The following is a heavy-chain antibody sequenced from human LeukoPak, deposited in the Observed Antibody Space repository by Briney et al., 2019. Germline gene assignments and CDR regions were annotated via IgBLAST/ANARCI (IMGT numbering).Heavy chain of an antibody. J-gene: IGHJ5*02. CDR1: GFTFSSYA. CDR2: ISSNGGST. Sequence: GGSLRLSCAASGFTFSSYAMHWVRQAPGKGLEYVSAISSNGGSTYYANSVKGRFTISRDNSKNTLYLQMGSLRAEDMAVYYCARAVYSGSWYFRDNWFDPWGQGTLVTVSS. D-gene: IGHD6-13*01. CDR3: ARAVYSGSWYFRDNWFDP. V-gene: IGHV3-64*01.